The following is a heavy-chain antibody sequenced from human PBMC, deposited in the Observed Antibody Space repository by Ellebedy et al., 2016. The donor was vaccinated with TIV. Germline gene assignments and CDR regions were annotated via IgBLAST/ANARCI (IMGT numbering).Heavy chain of an antibody. J-gene: IGHJ6*02. CDR1: GGSISSYY. CDR3: ASEPPLKGGMDV. V-gene: IGHV4-59*01. Sequence: SETLSLXXTVSGGSISSYYWSWIRQPPGKGLEWIGYIYYSGSTNYNPSLKSRVTISVDTSKNQFSLKLSSVTAADTAVYYCASEPPLKGGMDVWGQGTTVTVSS. CDR2: IYYSGST.